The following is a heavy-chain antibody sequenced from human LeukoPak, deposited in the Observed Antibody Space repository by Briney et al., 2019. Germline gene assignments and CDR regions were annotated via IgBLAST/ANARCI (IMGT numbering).Heavy chain of an antibody. J-gene: IGHJ4*02. CDR3: ARARDGGFWSGYLGYFDY. CDR1: GFTFNTYE. CDR2: ISSSSSYI. Sequence: GGSLRLSCAASGFTFNTYEMNWVRQAPGKGLEWVSSISSSSSYIYYADSVKGRFTISRDNAKNSLYLQMNSLRAEDTAVYYCARARDGGFWSGYLGYFDYWGQGTLVTVSS. D-gene: IGHD3-3*01. V-gene: IGHV3-21*01.